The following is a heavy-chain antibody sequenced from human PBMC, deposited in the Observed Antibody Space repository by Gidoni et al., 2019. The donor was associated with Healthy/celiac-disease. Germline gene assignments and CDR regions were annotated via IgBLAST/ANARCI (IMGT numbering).Heavy chain of an antibody. D-gene: IGHD3-10*01. CDR1: GGSFSGYY. V-gene: IGHV4-34*01. J-gene: IGHJ4*02. Sequence: QVQLQPWGAGLLKPSESLSLTCAVYGGSFSGYYWSWSRQPPGKGREWIGEIKHSGSTNYNRSLKSRVTISVDTSKNQFSLKLSSVTAADTAVYYCARGRGGPGAYYYGSGSYYSDYWGQGTLVTVSS. CDR2: IKHSGST. CDR3: ARGRGGPGAYYYGSGSYYSDY.